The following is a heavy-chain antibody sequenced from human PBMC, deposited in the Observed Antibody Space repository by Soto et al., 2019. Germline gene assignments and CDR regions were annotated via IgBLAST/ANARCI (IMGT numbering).Heavy chain of an antibody. CDR3: ARAAEWEQPSNQYYFDF. D-gene: IGHD1-26*01. CDR2: IIPTLGTI. J-gene: IGHJ4*02. V-gene: IGHV1-69*10. Sequence: SVKVSCKXSARTFFISGFGWVRQAPGEGLEWVGGIIPTLGTIHVAQRFQGRVTFTADKSTNTAYMEMNSLTSEDTALYYCARAAEWEQPSNQYYFDFWGQGTLVTVS. CDR1: ARTFFISG.